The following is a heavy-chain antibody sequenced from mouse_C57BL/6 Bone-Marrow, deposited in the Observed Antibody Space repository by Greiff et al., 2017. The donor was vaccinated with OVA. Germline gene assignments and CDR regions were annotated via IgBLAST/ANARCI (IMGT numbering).Heavy chain of an antibody. V-gene: IGHV5-4*01. J-gene: IGHJ3*01. CDR2: ISDGGSYT. Sequence: EVNVVESGGGLVKPGGSLKLSCAASGFTFSSYAMSWVRQTPEKRLEWVATISDGGSYTYYPDNVKGRFTISRNNAKNNLYLQMSHLKSEDTAMYYCARDGGCRRFAYWGQGTLVTVSA. CDR3: ARDGGCRRFAY. CDR1: GFTFSSYA.